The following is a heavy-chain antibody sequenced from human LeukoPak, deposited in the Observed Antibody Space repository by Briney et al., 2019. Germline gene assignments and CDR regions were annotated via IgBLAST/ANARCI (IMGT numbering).Heavy chain of an antibody. Sequence: GGSLRLSCAASGFSFSSSWMHWVRQVPGKGLEWVSRINDDETSTTYAESVKGRFTISRDNAKNTLFLQMDSLRAEDTAVYYCATTGSGSYYDYWGQGTLVTVSS. CDR3: ATTGSGSYYDY. CDR1: GFSFSSSW. CDR2: INDDETST. J-gene: IGHJ4*02. D-gene: IGHD1-26*01. V-gene: IGHV3-74*01.